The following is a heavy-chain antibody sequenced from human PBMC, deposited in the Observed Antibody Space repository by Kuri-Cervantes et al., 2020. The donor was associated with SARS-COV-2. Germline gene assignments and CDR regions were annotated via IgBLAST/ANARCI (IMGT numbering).Heavy chain of an antibody. D-gene: IGHD3-10*01. CDR3: ARAFMVRGVNGPGY. CDR1: GFILGRYA. CDR2: ISYDGSNK. Sequence: GGSLRLSCAASGFILGRYAMHWVRQAPGKGLEWVAVISYDGSNKYYADSVKGRFTISRDNSKNTLYLQMNSLRAEDTAVYYCARAFMVRGVNGPGYWGQGTLVTVSS. V-gene: IGHV3-30-3*01. J-gene: IGHJ4*02.